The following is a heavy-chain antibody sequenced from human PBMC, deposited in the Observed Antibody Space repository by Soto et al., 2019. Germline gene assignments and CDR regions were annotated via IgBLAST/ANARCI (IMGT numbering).Heavy chain of an antibody. CDR3: ARDRAAAGTHYFDY. J-gene: IGHJ4*02. CDR2: ISSSSSYI. Sequence: GGSLRLSCAASGFTFSSYSMNWVRQAPGKGLGWVSSISSSSSYIYYADSVKGRFTISRDNAKNSLYLQMNSLRAEDTAVYYCARDRAAAGTHYFDYWGQGTLVTVSS. D-gene: IGHD6-13*01. V-gene: IGHV3-21*01. CDR1: GFTFSSYS.